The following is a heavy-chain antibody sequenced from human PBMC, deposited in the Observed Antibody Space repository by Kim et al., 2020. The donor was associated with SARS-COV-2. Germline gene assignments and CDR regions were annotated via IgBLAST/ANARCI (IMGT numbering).Heavy chain of an antibody. V-gene: IGHV4-59*12. J-gene: IGHJ4*02. CDR3: ARVFGSWYYFDY. D-gene: IGHD6-13*01. Sequence: SPTLKSRVPRSVATSKNQFSLKLSSGTAADTAVYYCARVFGSWYYFDYWGQGTLVTVSS.